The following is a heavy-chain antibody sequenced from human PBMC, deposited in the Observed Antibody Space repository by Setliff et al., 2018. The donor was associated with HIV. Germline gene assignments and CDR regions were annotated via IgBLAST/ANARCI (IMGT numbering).Heavy chain of an antibody. CDR1: GFTFSTYS. Sequence: PGGSLRLSCAASGFTFSTYSMNWVRQAPGKGLEWVSYISGTSGTMYYADSVKGRFTISRDNAKNSLFLQMNSLRPEDTALYYCAKDPGRFGVVTPFDPWGQGTLVTVSS. V-gene: IGHV3-48*01. J-gene: IGHJ5*02. D-gene: IGHD3-3*01. CDR3: AKDPGRFGVVTPFDP. CDR2: ISGTSGTM.